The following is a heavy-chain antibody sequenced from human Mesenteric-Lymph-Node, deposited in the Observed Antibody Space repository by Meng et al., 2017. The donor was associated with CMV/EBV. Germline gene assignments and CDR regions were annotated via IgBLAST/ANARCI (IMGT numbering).Heavy chain of an antibody. CDR1: GYTFTSYG. V-gene: IGHV1-8*02. Sequence: ASVKVSCKASGYTFTSYGISWVRQAPGQGLEWMGWMNPNSGNTGYAQKFQGRVTMTRNTSISTAYMELSSLRSEDTAVYYCARGTGYSSSWYWNNWFDPWGQGTLVTVSS. J-gene: IGHJ5*02. CDR3: ARGTGYSSSWYWNNWFDP. CDR2: MNPNSGNT. D-gene: IGHD6-13*01.